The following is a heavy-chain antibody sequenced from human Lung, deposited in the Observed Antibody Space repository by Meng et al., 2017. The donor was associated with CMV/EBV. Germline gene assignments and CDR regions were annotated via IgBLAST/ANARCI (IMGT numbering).Heavy chain of an antibody. Sequence: SCAASGFTFNSYSMNWLRQAPGKGLEWVSYISSSSSSIYYTDSVKGRFTISRDNSKNSLYLEMNSLRVEDTDVYFCARDAGEGIVVVPAAISDYWXQGTQVTVSS. D-gene: IGHD2-2*02. CDR2: ISSSSSSI. V-gene: IGHV3-48*04. CDR1: GFTFNSYS. J-gene: IGHJ4*02. CDR3: ARDAGEGIVVVPAAISDY.